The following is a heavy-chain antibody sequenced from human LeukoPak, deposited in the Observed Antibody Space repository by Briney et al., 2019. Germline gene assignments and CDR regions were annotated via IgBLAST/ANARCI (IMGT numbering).Heavy chain of an antibody. D-gene: IGHD1-1*01. CDR2: IIPIFGTA. CDR1: GGTFSSYA. CDR3: ARRTGTTLGGAFDI. J-gene: IGHJ3*02. V-gene: IGHV1-69*13. Sequence: SVKVSCKASGGTFSSYAISWVRQAPGQGLEWMGGIIPIFGTANYAQKFQGRVTIAADESTSTAYMELSSLRSEDTAVYYCARRTGTTLGGAFDIWGQGTVVTVSS.